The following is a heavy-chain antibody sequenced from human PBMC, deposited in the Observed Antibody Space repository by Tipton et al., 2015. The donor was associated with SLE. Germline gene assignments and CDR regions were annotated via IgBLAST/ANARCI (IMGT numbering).Heavy chain of an antibody. CDR2: ITNNGNT. D-gene: IGHD2-8*01. CDR1: GGSFSGYY. V-gene: IGHV4-34*01. CDR3: ARHDTNYGRNWFDP. J-gene: IGHJ5*02. Sequence: TLSLTCAVYGGSFSGYYWDWIRQPPGKGPEWIGRITNNGNTYYIPSLQGRVTMSVDTSKNHFSLKLSSVTAADTAVYYCARHDTNYGRNWFDPWGQGTLVTVSS.